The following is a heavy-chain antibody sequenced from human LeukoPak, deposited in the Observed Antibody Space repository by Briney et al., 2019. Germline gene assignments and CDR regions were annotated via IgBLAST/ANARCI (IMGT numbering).Heavy chain of an antibody. Sequence: ASVKVSCKASGYTFTSYGISWVRQAPGQGLEWMGWISAYNGNTNYAQKLQGRVTMTTDTSTSTAYMELRSLRSDDTAVYYCARGTAGGYYDFWSGYYTEAWFDLWGQGTLVTVSS. D-gene: IGHD3-3*01. J-gene: IGHJ5*02. V-gene: IGHV1-18*01. CDR2: ISAYNGNT. CDR1: GYTFTSYG. CDR3: ARGTAGGYYDFWSGYYTEAWFDL.